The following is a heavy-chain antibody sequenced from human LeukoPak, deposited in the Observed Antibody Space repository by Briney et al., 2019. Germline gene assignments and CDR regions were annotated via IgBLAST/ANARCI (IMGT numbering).Heavy chain of an antibody. CDR3: ASFTITYNPFDF. V-gene: IGHV4-34*01. CDR2: INHSGST. CDR1: GGSFSGYY. Sequence: SETLSLTCAVYGGSFSGYYWSWIRQSPGKGLEWIGEINHSGSTHYNPSLKRRVTIAVDTSKKQFSLKLISVTAADTAVYYCASFTITYNPFDFWDQGTLVTVSS. J-gene: IGHJ4*02. D-gene: IGHD3-10*01.